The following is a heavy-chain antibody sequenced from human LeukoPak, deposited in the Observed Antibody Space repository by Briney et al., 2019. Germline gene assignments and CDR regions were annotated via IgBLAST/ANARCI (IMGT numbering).Heavy chain of an antibody. CDR1: GFTVSTNS. D-gene: IGHD3-22*01. CDR3: ARNFGGGDSSGPYY. J-gene: IGHJ4*02. V-gene: IGHV3-53*01. CDR2: IYSDNT. Sequence: GGSLRLSCTVSGFTVSTNSMSWVRQAPGKGLEWVSFIYSDNTHYSDSVKGRFTISRDNAKNSLYLQMNSLRAEDTALFYCARNFGGGDSSGPYYWGQGTLVTVSS.